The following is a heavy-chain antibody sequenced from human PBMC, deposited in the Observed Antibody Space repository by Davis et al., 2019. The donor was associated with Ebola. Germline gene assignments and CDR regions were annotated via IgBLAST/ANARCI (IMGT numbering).Heavy chain of an antibody. D-gene: IGHD3-10*01. Sequence: ASVKVFCKASGYSFTTYYIHWVRQAPGQGLEWMGIIDPSGGSTTYAQKLQGRVTMTSDTSTSTVYMELSSLSSEDTAVYYCARGLSGYGSGSYHQDWGQGTLVTVSS. V-gene: IGHV1-46*01. CDR3: ARGLSGYGSGSYHQD. J-gene: IGHJ4*02. CDR2: IDPSGGST. CDR1: GYSFTTYY.